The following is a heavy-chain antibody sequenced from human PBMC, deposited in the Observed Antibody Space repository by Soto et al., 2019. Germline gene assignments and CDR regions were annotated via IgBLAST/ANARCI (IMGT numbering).Heavy chain of an antibody. J-gene: IGHJ6*02. CDR2: INAGNGNT. Sequence: GASVKVSCKASGYTFTSYAMHWVRQAPGQRLEWMGWINAGNGNTKYSQKFQGRVTITRDTSASTAYMELSSLRSEDTAVYYCARVLGIYDFWSGYGRATDYYYGMDVWGRGTTVTVSS. CDR3: ARVLGIYDFWSGYGRATDYYYGMDV. D-gene: IGHD3-3*01. V-gene: IGHV1-3*01. CDR1: GYTFTSYA.